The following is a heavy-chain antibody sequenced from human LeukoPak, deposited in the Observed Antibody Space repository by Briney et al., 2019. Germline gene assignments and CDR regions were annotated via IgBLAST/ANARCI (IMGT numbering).Heavy chain of an antibody. V-gene: IGHV1-46*01. Sequence: ASVKVSCKASGYTFTSYYMHWVRQAPGQGLEWMGIINPSGGSTSYAQKFQGRVTMTRDMSTSTVYMELSSLRSEDTAVYYCARHRLHRLYYDSNGYYHDAFDIWGQGTMVTVSS. CDR3: ARHRLHRLYYDSNGYYHDAFDI. J-gene: IGHJ3*02. D-gene: IGHD3-22*01. CDR2: INPSGGST. CDR1: GYTFTSYY.